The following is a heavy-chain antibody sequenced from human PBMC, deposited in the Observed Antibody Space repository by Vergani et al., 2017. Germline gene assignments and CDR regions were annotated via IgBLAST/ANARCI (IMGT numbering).Heavy chain of an antibody. CDR2: NYYSGST. V-gene: IGHV4-59*01. D-gene: IGHD4-17*01. J-gene: IGHJ4*02. Sequence: QLQLQESGPGLVKPSETLSLTCTVSGGSISSYYWSWIRQPPGKGLGWIGYNYYSGSTNYNPSLKSRVTISVDTSKNQFSLKLSSVTAAETAVYYCARFDYGPDYFDYWGQGTLVTVSS. CDR3: ARFDYGPDYFDY. CDR1: GGSISSYY.